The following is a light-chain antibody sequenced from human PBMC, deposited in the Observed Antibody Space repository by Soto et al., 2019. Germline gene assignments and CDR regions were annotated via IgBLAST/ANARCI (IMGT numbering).Light chain of an antibody. Sequence: EIVLTQSPGTLSLSPGERATLSCRASQSVSSSYLAWYQQKPGRAPRLRIYGASSRATGIPDGFSASGSGTDFTLTISRLESEDCAVYYGQQYGSSPVYTCGEGTKLEIK. CDR1: QSVSSSY. J-gene: IGKJ2*01. CDR2: GAS. V-gene: IGKV3-20*01. CDR3: QQYGSSPVYT.